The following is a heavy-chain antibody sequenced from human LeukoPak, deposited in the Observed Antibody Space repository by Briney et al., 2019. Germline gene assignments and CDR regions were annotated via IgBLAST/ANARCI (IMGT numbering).Heavy chain of an antibody. V-gene: IGHV1-69*05. CDR1: GGTFSSYA. CDR2: IIPIFGTA. D-gene: IGHD4-17*01. J-gene: IGHJ4*02. CDR3: ASNYGDYPVY. Sequence: GSSVKVSCKASGGTFSSYAISWVRQAPGQGLEWMGGIIPIFGTANYAQKFQGRATITTDESTSTAYMELSSLRSEDTAVYYCASNYGDYPVYWGQGTLVTVSS.